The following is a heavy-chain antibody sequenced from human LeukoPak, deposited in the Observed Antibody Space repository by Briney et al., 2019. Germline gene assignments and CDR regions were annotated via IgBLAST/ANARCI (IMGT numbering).Heavy chain of an antibody. V-gene: IGHV3-23*01. CDR2: FSGSGGST. J-gene: IGHJ4*02. CDR3: AKDHYGDYERFFDY. D-gene: IGHD4-17*01. Sequence: GGSLRLSCAASGFTFSSYAMSWVRQAPGKGLEWASAFSGSGGSTYYADSVKGRFTISRDNSKNTLYLQMNSLRAEDTAVYYCAKDHYGDYERFFDYWGQGTLVTVSS. CDR1: GFTFSSYA.